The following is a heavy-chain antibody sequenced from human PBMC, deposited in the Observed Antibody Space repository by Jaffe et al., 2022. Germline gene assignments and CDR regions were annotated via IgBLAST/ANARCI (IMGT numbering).Heavy chain of an antibody. Sequence: EVQLVESGGGLVQPGGSLRLSCAASGFTFTSFWMSWVRQASGKGLEWVANINEDGRGEFYLDSVKGRFTISRDNAKNSLYLQMNSLRVEDTAVYYCARAVGHFTGWGQGTLVTVSS. CDR2: INEDGRGE. CDR3: ARAVGHFTG. CDR1: GFTFTSFW. D-gene: IGHD1-26*01. V-gene: IGHV3-7*05. J-gene: IGHJ4*02.